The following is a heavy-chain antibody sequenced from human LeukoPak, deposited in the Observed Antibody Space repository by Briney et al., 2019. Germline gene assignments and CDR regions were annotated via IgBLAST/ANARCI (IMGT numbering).Heavy chain of an antibody. Sequence: SETLSLTCTGSGGSISSYYWSWIRQPPGKGLEWIGYNSGTTNYNPSLKSRVTISVDTSKNQFSLKLSSVTAADTAVYYCARGVYIAAAQYGYWGQGTLVTVSS. CDR1: GGSISSYY. V-gene: IGHV4-59*01. J-gene: IGHJ4*02. CDR3: ARGVYIAAAQYGY. D-gene: IGHD6-13*01. CDR2: NSGTT.